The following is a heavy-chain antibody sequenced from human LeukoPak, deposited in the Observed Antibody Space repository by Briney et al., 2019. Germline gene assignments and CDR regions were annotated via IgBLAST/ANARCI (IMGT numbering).Heavy chain of an antibody. CDR3: AKQMATFSSLDY. Sequence: GGSLRLSCAASGFTFSSYGMHWVRQAPGKGLEWVAVISYDGSNKYYADSVTGRFTISRDDSKNTLYLQMNSLRAEDTAVYYCAKQMATFSSLDYWGQGTLVTVSS. CDR1: GFTFSSYG. CDR2: ISYDGSNK. D-gene: IGHD5-24*01. V-gene: IGHV3-30*18. J-gene: IGHJ4*02.